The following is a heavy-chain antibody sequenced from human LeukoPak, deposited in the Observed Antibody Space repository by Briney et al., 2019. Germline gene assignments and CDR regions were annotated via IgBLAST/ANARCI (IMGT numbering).Heavy chain of an antibody. CDR2: IYHSGST. D-gene: IGHD3-22*01. CDR1: GYSISSGYY. Sequence: SETLSLTCAVSGYSISSGYYWGWIRQPPGKGLEWIGSIYHSGSTYYNPSLKSRVTISVDTSKNQFSLKLSSVTAADTAVYYCARLVLARFYDSRGYFDYWGQGTLVTVSS. J-gene: IGHJ4*02. CDR3: ARLVLARFYDSRGYFDY. V-gene: IGHV4-38-2*01.